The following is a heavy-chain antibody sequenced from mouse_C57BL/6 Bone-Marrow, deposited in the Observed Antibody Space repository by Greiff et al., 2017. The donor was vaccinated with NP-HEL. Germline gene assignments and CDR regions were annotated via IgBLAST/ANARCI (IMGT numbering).Heavy chain of an antibody. CDR1: GYTFTSYW. CDR2: IDPSDSYT. J-gene: IGHJ3*01. D-gene: IGHD1-1*01. V-gene: IGHV1-69*01. Sequence: QVQLQQPGAELVMPGASVKLSCKASGYTFTSYWMHWVKQRPGQGLEWIGEIDPSDSYTNYNQKFKGKSTLTVDKSSSTAYMQLSSLTSEDSAVYYCARYGRSTAWFAYWGQGTLVTVSA. CDR3: ARYGRSTAWFAY.